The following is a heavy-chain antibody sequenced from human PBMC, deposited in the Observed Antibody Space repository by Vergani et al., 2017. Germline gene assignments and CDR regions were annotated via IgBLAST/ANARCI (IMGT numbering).Heavy chain of an antibody. J-gene: IGHJ5*02. D-gene: IGHD2-2*01. CDR2: ISGSGGST. CDR1: GFTFSSYA. Sequence: EVQLLESGGGLVQPGGSLRLSCTASGFTFSSYAMSWVRQAPGKGLEWVSAISGSGGSTYYADSVKGRFTISRDNSKNTLYLQMNSLRAEDTAVYYCAKLYWSSTSCYPHNWFDPWGQGTMVTVSS. CDR3: AKLYWSSTSCYPHNWFDP. V-gene: IGHV3-23*01.